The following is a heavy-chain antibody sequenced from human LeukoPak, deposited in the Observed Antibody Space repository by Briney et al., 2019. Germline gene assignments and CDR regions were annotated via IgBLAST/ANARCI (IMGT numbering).Heavy chain of an antibody. CDR2: IRSKANSYAT. V-gene: IGHV3-73*01. CDR3: TAEALRYFDWLTHYYYYMDV. Sequence: GGSLRLSCAASGFTFSGSAMHWVRQASGKGLEWVGRIRSKANSYATAYAASVKGRFTISRDDSKNTAYLQMNSLKTEDTAVYYCTAEALRYFDWLTHYYYYMDVWGKGTTVTVSS. CDR1: GFTFSGSA. D-gene: IGHD3-9*01. J-gene: IGHJ6*03.